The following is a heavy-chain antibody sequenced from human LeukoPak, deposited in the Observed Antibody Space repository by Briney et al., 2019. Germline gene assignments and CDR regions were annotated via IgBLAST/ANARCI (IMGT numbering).Heavy chain of an antibody. CDR2: ISSSGSTI. CDR1: GFTFSSYE. J-gene: IGHJ6*02. Sequence: GGSLRLSCAASGFTFSSYEMNWVRQAPGKGLEWVSYISSSGSTIYYADSVKGRFTISRDNAKNSLYLQMNSLRAEDTAVYYCALVPSGNSPLCYYYYGMDVWGQGTTVTVSS. D-gene: IGHD4-23*01. V-gene: IGHV3-48*03. CDR3: ALVPSGNSPLCYYYYGMDV.